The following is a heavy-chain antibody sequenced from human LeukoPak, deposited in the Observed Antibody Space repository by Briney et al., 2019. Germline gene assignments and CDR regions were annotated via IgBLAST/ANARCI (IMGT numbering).Heavy chain of an antibody. CDR3: ARDLGYDSSGYYSASGDY. CDR2: ISAYNGNT. Sequence: ASVKVSCKASGYTFTSYGISWVRQAPGQGLEWMGWISAYNGNTNYAQKLQGRVTMTTDTSTSTAYMELRSLRSDDTAVYYCARDLGYDSSGYYSASGDYWGQGTLVTVSS. CDR1: GYTFTSYG. J-gene: IGHJ4*02. D-gene: IGHD3-22*01. V-gene: IGHV1-18*01.